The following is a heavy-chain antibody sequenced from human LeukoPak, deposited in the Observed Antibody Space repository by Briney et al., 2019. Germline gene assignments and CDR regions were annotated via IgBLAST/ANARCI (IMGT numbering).Heavy chain of an antibody. CDR1: GFTFSSYG. V-gene: IGHV3-30*02. D-gene: IGHD3-10*01. CDR3: AKELLWFGAPRSPLDY. Sequence: GGSLRLSCAASGFTFSSYGMHWVRQAPGKGLEWVAFIRYDGSNKYYADSVKGRFTISRDNSKNTLYLQMNSLRAEDTAVYYCAKELLWFGAPRSPLDYWGQGTLVTVSS. CDR2: IRYDGSNK. J-gene: IGHJ4*02.